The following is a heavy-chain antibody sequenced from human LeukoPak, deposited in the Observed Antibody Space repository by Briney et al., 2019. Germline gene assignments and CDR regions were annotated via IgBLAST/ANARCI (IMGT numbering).Heavy chain of an antibody. CDR2: IRYDESNK. CDR1: GCTFSSNG. D-gene: IGHD2-15*01. CDR3: AKGDCSGGSCYFDY. V-gene: IGHV3-30*02. Sequence: WGSLRLSCAASGCTFSSNGMYWVRQGPGKGLGLVAFIRYDESNKYYSNSLHDRFTISRDNSKNTLFLQMNSLRAEDTAVYYCAKGDCSGGSCYFDYWGQGTLVTVSS. J-gene: IGHJ4*02.